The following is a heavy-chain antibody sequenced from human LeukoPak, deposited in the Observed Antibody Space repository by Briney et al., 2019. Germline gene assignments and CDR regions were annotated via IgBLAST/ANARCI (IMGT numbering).Heavy chain of an antibody. CDR2: ISGSGGST. Sequence: GGSLRLSCAASGFTFSSYAMSWVCQAPGKGLEWVSAISGSGGSTYYADSVKGRFTISRDNSKNTLYLQMNSLRAEDTAVYYCAKSVMITFGGVIGAFDIWGQGTMVTVSS. CDR3: AKSVMITFGGVIGAFDI. V-gene: IGHV3-23*01. J-gene: IGHJ3*02. CDR1: GFTFSSYA. D-gene: IGHD3-16*02.